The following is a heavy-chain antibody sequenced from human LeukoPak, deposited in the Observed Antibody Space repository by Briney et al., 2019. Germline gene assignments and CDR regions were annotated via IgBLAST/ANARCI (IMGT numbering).Heavy chain of an antibody. Sequence: SVKVSCKASGGTFSSYAISWVRQAPGQGLEWMGWISAYNGNTNYAQKLQGRVTMTTDTSTSTAYMELRSLRSDDTAVYYCAREMGYSSSWYPAYWGQGTLVTVSS. CDR3: AREMGYSSSWYPAY. V-gene: IGHV1-18*01. CDR1: GGTFSSYA. D-gene: IGHD6-13*01. J-gene: IGHJ4*02. CDR2: ISAYNGNT.